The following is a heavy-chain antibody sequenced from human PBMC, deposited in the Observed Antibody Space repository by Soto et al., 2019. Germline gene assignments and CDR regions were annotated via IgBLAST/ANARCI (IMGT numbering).Heavy chain of an antibody. CDR1: GYSFTLYW. D-gene: IGHD3-10*01. J-gene: IGHJ4*02. Sequence: LGESLKISCKDSGYSFTLYWISWVRQMPGKGLEWMGRIDPSDSYTNYSPSFEGHVTISADKSVSTAYLQWSSLRASDTAMYYCVRLDHDYGSGTWFDYWGQGTLVTVSS. CDR3: VRLDHDYGSGTWFDY. V-gene: IGHV5-10-1*01. CDR2: IDPSDSYT.